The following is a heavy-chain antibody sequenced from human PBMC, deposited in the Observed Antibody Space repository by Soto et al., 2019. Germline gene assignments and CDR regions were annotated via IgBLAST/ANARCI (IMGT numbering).Heavy chain of an antibody. CDR1: GFSFSIYA. CDR2: ISSDGNNK. CDR3: ARDPAIYHISGHEHYFDF. Sequence: GGSLRLSCAASGFSFSIYAMHWVRQTPGKGLEWVAVISSDGNNKYYADSVKGRFTISRDNSKNTVFLQMNSLRAEDTAVYFCARDPAIYHISGHEHYFDFWGQGTLVTVSS. J-gene: IGHJ4*02. V-gene: IGHV3-30*01. D-gene: IGHD3-22*01.